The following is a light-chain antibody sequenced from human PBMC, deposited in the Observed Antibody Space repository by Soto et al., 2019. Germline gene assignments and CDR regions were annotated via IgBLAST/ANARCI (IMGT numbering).Light chain of an antibody. Sequence: EIVLTQSPGTLSLSPGERATFSCRASQCVSISYLAWYQQNPGHAPRLLIYGPSSRATGIPDRFSGSESGTDFTLTISKLEPEDFAVYYCQQYGSPPSLSCGGETTVESK. CDR1: QCVSISY. V-gene: IGKV3-20*01. CDR2: GPS. CDR3: QQYGSPPSLS. J-gene: IGKJ4*01.